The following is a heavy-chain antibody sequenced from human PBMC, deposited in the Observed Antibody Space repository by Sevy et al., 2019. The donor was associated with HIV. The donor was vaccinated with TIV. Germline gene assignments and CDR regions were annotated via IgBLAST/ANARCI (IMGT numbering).Heavy chain of an antibody. CDR1: GFTFSKYS. V-gene: IGHV3-23*01. CDR3: AREGCTKPHDY. D-gene: IGHD2-8*01. Sequence: GGSLRLSCEASGFTFSKYSMSWVRQPPGKGLEWVSTLSFGCGEINYADSVKGRFTISRDNSKSSVYLQMNNLRPEDTAVYYCAREGCTKPHDYWGQGTLVTVS. J-gene: IGHJ4*02. CDR2: LSFGCGEI.